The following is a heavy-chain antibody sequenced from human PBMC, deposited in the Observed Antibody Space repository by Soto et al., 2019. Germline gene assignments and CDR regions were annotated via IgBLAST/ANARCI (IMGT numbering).Heavy chain of an antibody. Sequence: VASVKVSCEASGGAFSSYAISWVRQAPGQGLEWMGGMIPIFGTANYAQKFQGRVTITADESTSTADMELSSRRSEDTAVHYCVTALAARRSGVAYYHGLDVXX. J-gene: IGHJ6*02. CDR2: MIPIFGTA. D-gene: IGHD6-6*01. V-gene: IGHV1-69*13. CDR3: VTALAARRSGVAYYHGLDV. CDR1: GGAFSSYA.